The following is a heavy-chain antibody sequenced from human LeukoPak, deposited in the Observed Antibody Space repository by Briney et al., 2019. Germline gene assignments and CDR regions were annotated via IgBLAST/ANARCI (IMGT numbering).Heavy chain of an antibody. J-gene: IGHJ3*02. CDR3: ARDQDWNYAFDI. CDR1: GGTFSSYA. CDR2: INPSGGST. D-gene: IGHD1-7*01. V-gene: IGHV1-46*01. Sequence: ASVKVSCKASGGTFSSYAISWVRQAPGQGLEWMGIINPSGGSTSYAQKFQGRVTVTRDTSTSTVYMELSSLRSEDTAVYYCARDQDWNYAFDIWGQGTMVTVSS.